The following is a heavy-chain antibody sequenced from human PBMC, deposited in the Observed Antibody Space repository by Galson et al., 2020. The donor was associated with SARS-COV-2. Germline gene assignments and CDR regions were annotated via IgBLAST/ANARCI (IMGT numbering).Heavy chain of an antibody. V-gene: IGHV4-4*02. Sequence: SEPLSLTCAVSGGSISSSDWWGWVRQPPGKGLEWIGEIFHSGYTNYNPSLKSRVTMSLDTSKNQFSLKLSSVTAADTALYYCSRIIVTAYYFSYMDVWGKGTTVTVSS. CDR3: SRIIVTAYYFSYMDV. CDR1: GGSISSSDW. J-gene: IGHJ6*03. CDR2: IFHSGYT. D-gene: IGHD2-21*02.